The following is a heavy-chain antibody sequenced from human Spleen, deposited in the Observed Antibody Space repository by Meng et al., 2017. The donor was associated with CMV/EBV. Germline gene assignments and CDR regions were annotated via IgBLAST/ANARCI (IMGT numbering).Heavy chain of an antibody. CDR3: MGFCSGTRCPIGQGPNY. CDR2: ISYDGSNK. CDR1: GFTFSSYA. Sequence: GESLKISCAASGFTFSSYAMHWVRQAPGKGLEWVAVISYDGSNKYYADSVKGRFTISRDNSKNTLYLQMDSLRAEDTAVYYCMGFCSGTRCPIGQGPNYWGQGTLVTVSS. J-gene: IGHJ4*02. V-gene: IGHV3-30*04. D-gene: IGHD2-2*01.